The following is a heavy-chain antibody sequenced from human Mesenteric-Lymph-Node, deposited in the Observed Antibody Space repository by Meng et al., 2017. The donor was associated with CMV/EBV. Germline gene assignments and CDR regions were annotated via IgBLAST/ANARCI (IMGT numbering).Heavy chain of an antibody. J-gene: IGHJ6*02. Sequence: SETLSLTCTVSGGSISSSSYYWGWIRQSPGKGLEWIGNIYYSGSTKYNPSLKSRVTISVDTSKNQFSLKLSSVTAADTAVYYCARGKPVLEWLDYYYYGMDVWGQGTTVTVSS. D-gene: IGHD3-3*01. V-gene: IGHV4-39*07. CDR2: IYYSGST. CDR1: GGSISSSSYY. CDR3: ARGKPVLEWLDYYYYGMDV.